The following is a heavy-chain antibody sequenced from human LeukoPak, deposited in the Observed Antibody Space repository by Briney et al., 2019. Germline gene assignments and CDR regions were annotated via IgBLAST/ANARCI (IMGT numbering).Heavy chain of an antibody. CDR3: ARDGDTAAAGYYFDS. D-gene: IGHD6-13*01. V-gene: IGHV3-30-3*01. J-gene: IGHJ4*02. Sequence: GGSLRLSCAASGFTFSNYAMHWVRQAPGKGLEWVAVISIDGNDKYNADSVKGRFTISRDNSKNMVYLQTNSLRVEDTAVYYCARDGDTAAAGYYFDSWGQGTLVTVSS. CDR2: ISIDGNDK. CDR1: GFTFSNYA.